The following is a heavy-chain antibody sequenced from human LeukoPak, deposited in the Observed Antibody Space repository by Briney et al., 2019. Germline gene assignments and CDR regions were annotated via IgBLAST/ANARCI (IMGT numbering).Heavy chain of an antibody. J-gene: IGHJ4*02. V-gene: IGHV3-23*01. CDR2: ISGSGSGGST. D-gene: IGHD5-18*01. CDR3: ARDSRWIQFDY. Sequence: PGGSRRLSCAASGFTFDDYGMSWVRQAPGKGLEWVSNISGSGSGGSTYYADSVKGRFTVSRDNSKNTLYLQTNSLRADDTAVYYCARDSRWIQFDYWGQGTLVTVSS. CDR1: GFTFDDYG.